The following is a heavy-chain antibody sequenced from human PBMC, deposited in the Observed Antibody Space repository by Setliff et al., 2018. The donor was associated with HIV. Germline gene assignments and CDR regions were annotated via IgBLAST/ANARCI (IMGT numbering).Heavy chain of an antibody. J-gene: IGHJ4*02. CDR3: ARSPRIGVAGEFEY. V-gene: IGHV4-4*07. CDR2: IDSSGTT. Sequence: SETLSLTCTISGGSFGVYRWSWIRQSAGGGLEWIGRIDSSGTTDYKPSLKGRVAISVDTSRNQFSLRVTSVTAADTAVYYCARSPRIGVAGEFEYWGQGTLVTVSS. CDR1: GGSFGVYR. D-gene: IGHD6-19*01.